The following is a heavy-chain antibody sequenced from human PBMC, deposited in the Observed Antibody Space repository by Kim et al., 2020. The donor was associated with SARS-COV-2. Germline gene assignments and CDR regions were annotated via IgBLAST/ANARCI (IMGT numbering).Heavy chain of an antibody. CDR1: GGSVSSGSYY. D-gene: IGHD2-2*01. V-gene: IGHV4-61*01. CDR2: IYYSGST. Sequence: SETLSLTCTVSGGSVSSGSYYWSWIRQPPGKGLEWIGYIYYSGSTNYNPSLKSRVTISVDTSKNQFSLKLSSVTAADTAVYYCARVPTRCSSTSCPSDYWGQGTLVTVSS. CDR3: ARVPTRCSSTSCPSDY. J-gene: IGHJ4*02.